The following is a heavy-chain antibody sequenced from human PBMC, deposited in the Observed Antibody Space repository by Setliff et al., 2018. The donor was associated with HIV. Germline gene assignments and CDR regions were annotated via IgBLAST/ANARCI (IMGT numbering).Heavy chain of an antibody. CDR2: MFHSGNT. Sequence: PSETLSLTCTVSGGSISSGDYYWSWIRQPPGKGLEWIGSMFHSGNTYYNPSLESRVSMSVDTSTNQVSLQLSSVTAADTAVYYCAREGDYYDSSGPLLEVAFDIWGQGTMVTVSS. D-gene: IGHD3-22*01. CDR1: GGSISSGDYY. V-gene: IGHV4-39*07. CDR3: AREGDYYDSSGPLLEVAFDI. J-gene: IGHJ3*02.